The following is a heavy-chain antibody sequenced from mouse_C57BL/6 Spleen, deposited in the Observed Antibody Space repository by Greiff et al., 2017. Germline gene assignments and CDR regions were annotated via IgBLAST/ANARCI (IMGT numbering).Heavy chain of an antibody. D-gene: IGHD2-2*01. CDR2: IDPGDGET. CDR3: ARGGYDVEEDY. J-gene: IGHJ2*01. V-gene: IGHV14-2*01. CDR1: GFNFNDYY. Sequence: EVQLQQSGAELVKPGASVKLSCTASGFNFNDYYMPWVKQRTGQGLEWIGRIDPGDGETKYAPKFKGKATITADTSSNTAYLQLSSLTSEDTAVYYGARGGYDVEEDYWGQGTTLTVSS.